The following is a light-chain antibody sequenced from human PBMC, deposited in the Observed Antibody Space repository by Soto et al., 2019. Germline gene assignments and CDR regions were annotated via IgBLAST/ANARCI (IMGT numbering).Light chain of an antibody. Sequence: DIQMTQSPSTLSAYVGDRATITCRASQSISSCLAWYQQKPGKAPKPLIHDASILESGIPSRFSGSGSGTEFPLTISSLHHDYVASYHCQQNKSYWTFGQGTKVDIK. CDR3: QQNKSYWT. J-gene: IGKJ1*01. CDR1: QSISSC. V-gene: IGKV1-5*01. CDR2: DAS.